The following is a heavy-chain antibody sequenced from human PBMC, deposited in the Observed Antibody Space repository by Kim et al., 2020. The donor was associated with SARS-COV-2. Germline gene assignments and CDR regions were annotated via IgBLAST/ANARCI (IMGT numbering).Heavy chain of an antibody. D-gene: IGHD4-4*01. V-gene: IGHV1-3*01. CDR2: INAGNGNT. Sequence: ASVKVSCKASGYTFTSYAMHWVRQAPGQRLEWMGWINAGNGNTKYSQKFQGRVTTTRDTSASTAYMELSSLRSEDTAVYYCAREASLQEYFQHWGQGTLVTVSS. CDR1: GYTFTSYA. J-gene: IGHJ1*01. CDR3: AREASLQEYFQH.